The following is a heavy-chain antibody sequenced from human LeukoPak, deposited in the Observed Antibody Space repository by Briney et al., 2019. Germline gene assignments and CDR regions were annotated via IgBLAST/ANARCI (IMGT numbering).Heavy chain of an antibody. V-gene: IGHV3-23*01. J-gene: IGHJ5*02. Sequence: GGSLRLFCAASGFNFRSYAMSWVRQAPGKGLEWVSAISGSGGSPFYAASVKGRFTISRDNSKNTLYLQINSLKAEDTAVYYCAEGSEEYAPCGRGAMVTVSS. CDR2: ISGSGGSP. D-gene: IGHD2-8*01. CDR1: GFNFRSYA. CDR3: AEGSEEYAP.